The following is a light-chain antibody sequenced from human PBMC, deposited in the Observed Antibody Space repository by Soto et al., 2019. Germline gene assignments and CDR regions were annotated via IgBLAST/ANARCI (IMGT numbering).Light chain of an antibody. Sequence: EVVLTQSPGTLSLSPGERATLSCRASQDIRHNYLAWYQHKPGQAPRLLIYGAFTRATGIPSRFSRSGSGKDFTLTISRRWPGVCALYYCQQYDFAPGSVGQGNKV. CDR1: QDIRHNY. CDR3: QQYDFAPGS. V-gene: IGKV3-20*01. CDR2: GAF. J-gene: IGKJ1*01.